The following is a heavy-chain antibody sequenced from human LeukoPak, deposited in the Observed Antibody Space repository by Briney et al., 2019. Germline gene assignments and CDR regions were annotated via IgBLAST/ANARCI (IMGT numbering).Heavy chain of an antibody. V-gene: IGHV3-21*04. CDR2: ISSSSSNI. Sequence: GGSLRLSCAASGFTFSSYSMNWVRQAPGKGLEWVSSISSSSSNIYYADSVKGRFTISRDNAKNSLYLQMHSLRAEDTAFYYCARAVVIDFYYYYMDVWGKGTTVTVSS. CDR1: GFTFSSYS. CDR3: ARAVVIDFYYYYMDV. D-gene: IGHD2/OR15-2a*01. J-gene: IGHJ6*03.